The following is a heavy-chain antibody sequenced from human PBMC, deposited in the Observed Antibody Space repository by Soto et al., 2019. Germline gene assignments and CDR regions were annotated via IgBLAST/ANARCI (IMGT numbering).Heavy chain of an antibody. CDR2: ISYDGGNK. D-gene: IGHD3-22*01. J-gene: IGHJ6*02. Sequence: GGSLRLSCAASGFTFSSYAMHWVRQAPGKGLEWVAVISYDGGNKYYAESVKGRFTISRDNSKNTLYLQMTGLRAEDTAVYYCAGVREVYDSSGYYLGFGYYGMDVWGQGTTVTVSS. CDR3: AGVREVYDSSGYYLGFGYYGMDV. CDR1: GFTFSSYA. V-gene: IGHV3-30-3*01.